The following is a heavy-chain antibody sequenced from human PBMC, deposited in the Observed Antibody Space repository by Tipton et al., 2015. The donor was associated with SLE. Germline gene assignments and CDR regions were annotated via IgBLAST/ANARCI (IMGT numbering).Heavy chain of an antibody. D-gene: IGHD3-10*01. J-gene: IGHJ6*02. V-gene: IGHV1-18*01. Sequence: QSGPEVKKPGASVKVSCKASGYTFTSYGISWVRQAPGQGLEWMGWISTYNGNTHYAQNPQGRVTMTTYTSTSTAYMELRSLRSDDTAVYYCAREVYSGSYYYYYGMDVWGQGTTVTISS. CDR3: AREVYSGSYYYYYGMDV. CDR2: ISTYNGNT. CDR1: GYTFTSYG.